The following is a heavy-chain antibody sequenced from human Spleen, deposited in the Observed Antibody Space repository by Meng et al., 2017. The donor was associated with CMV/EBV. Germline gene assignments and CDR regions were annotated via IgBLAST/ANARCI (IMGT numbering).Heavy chain of an antibody. CDR3: AKDLGAGYFDY. CDR2: NYSGGSST. CDR1: GFTFSSYA. V-gene: IGHV3-23*03. J-gene: IGHJ4*02. Sequence: GGSLRLSCAASGFTFSSYAMSWVRQAPGKGLEWVSVNYSGGSSTYYADSVKGRFTISRDNSKNTLYLQMNSLRAEDTAVYYCAKDLGAGYFDYWGQGTLVTVSS. D-gene: IGHD4/OR15-4a*01.